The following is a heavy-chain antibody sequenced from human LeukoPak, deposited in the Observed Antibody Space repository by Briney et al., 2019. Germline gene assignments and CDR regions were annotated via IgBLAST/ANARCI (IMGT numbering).Heavy chain of an antibody. V-gene: IGHV3-23*01. J-gene: IGHJ3*02. Sequence: GGSLRLSCAASGFTFSSYAMSWVRQAPGKGLEWVSAISGSGGSTYYADSVKGRFTISGDNSKNTLYLQMNSLRAEDTAVYYCAKGSCTGGVCYGSEAFDIWGQGTMVTVSS. CDR2: ISGSGGST. CDR3: AKGSCTGGVCYGSEAFDI. D-gene: IGHD2-8*02. CDR1: GFTFSSYA.